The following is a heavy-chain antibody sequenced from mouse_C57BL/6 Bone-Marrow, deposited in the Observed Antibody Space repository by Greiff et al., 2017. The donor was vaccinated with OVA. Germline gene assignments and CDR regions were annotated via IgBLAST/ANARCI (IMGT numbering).Heavy chain of an antibody. V-gene: IGHV1-53*01. D-gene: IGHD1-1*01. J-gene: IGHJ4*01. Sequence: QVQLKQPGTELVKPGASVKLSCKASGYTFTSYWMHWVKQRPGQGLEWIGNINPSNGGTNYNEKFKSKATLTVDKSSSTAYMQLSSLTSEDSAVYYCARGYYGSRGRNAMDYWGQGTSVTVSS. CDR1: GYTFTSYW. CDR3: ARGYYGSRGRNAMDY. CDR2: INPSNGGT.